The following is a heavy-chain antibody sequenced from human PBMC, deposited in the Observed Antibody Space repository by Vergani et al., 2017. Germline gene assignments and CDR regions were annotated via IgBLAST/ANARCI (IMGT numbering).Heavy chain of an antibody. CDR1: GFTFSSYA. CDR3: ANVMGSTSFYFDY. CDR2: ISGSGGST. J-gene: IGHJ4*02. D-gene: IGHD2-2*01. Sequence: EVQLLESGGGLVQPGGSLRLSCAASGFTFSSYAMSWVRQAPGKGLEWVSAISGSGGSTYYADSVNGRFTISRDNSKNTLYLQMNSLRAEDTAVYYCANVMGSTSFYFDYWGQGTLVTVSS. V-gene: IGHV3-23*01.